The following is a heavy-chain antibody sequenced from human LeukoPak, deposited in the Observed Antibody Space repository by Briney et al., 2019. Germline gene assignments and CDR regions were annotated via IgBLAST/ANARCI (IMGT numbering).Heavy chain of an antibody. D-gene: IGHD3-10*01. CDR1: GCSFTSYW. V-gene: IGHV5-51*01. CDR2: IYPGDSDT. Sequence: GESLKISCKGSGCSFTSYWIGWVRKMPGKGLEWMGIIYPGDSDTRYSPSFQGQVTISADKSISTAYLQWSSLKASDTAMYYCARHGGLYYYGSGSYLKNWFDPWGQGTLVTVSS. J-gene: IGHJ5*02. CDR3: ARHGGLYYYGSGSYLKNWFDP.